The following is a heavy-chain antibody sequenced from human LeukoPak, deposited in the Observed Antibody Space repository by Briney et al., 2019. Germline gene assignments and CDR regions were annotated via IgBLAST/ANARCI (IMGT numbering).Heavy chain of an antibody. Sequence: GGSLRLSCAASGFTFSSYAMSWVRQAPGKGLEWVSAISGSGGSTYYADSAKGRFTSSRDYSKRTVYLQMNSLRAEDTAVYYCAKNGEPHYYMGVLGKGTTVTISS. V-gene: IGHV3-23*01. CDR2: ISGSGGST. CDR1: GFTFSSYA. J-gene: IGHJ6*03. CDR3: AKNGEPHYYMGV. D-gene: IGHD1-14*01.